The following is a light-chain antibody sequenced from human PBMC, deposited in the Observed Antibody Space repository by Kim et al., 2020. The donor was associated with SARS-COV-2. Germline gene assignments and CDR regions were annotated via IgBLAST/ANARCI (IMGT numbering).Light chain of an antibody. CDR3: QQRTGTPTVT. Sequence: ENVLTQSPATLSLSPGERATLSCRASQSVSSNFVWYQQKPGQPPTRLIFDGSNSTTCIPAGISGGGCWTDVTPTIISIVAAEFAAFYCQQRTGTPTVTFGQGTKVDIK. CDR2: DGS. CDR1: QSVSSN. V-gene: IGKV3-11*01. J-gene: IGKJ1*01.